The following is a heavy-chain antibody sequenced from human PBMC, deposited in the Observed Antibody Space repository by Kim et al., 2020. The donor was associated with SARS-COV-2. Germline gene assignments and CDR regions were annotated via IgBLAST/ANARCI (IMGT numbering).Heavy chain of an antibody. D-gene: IGHD2-2*02. V-gene: IGHV4-34*01. CDR2: INHSGST. Sequence: SETLSLTCAVYGGSFSGYYWSWIRQPPGKGLEWIGEINHSGSTNYNPSLKSRVTISVDTSKNQFSLKLSSVTAADTAVYYCARLGYCSSTSCYKDWGQGTLVTVSS. CDR3: ARLGYCSSTSCYKD. J-gene: IGHJ4*02. CDR1: GGSFSGYY.